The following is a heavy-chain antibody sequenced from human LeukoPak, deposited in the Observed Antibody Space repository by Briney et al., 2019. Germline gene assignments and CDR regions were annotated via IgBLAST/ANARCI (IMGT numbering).Heavy chain of an antibody. J-gene: IGHJ4*02. V-gene: IGHV3-9*01. D-gene: IGHD6-19*01. CDR3: AKDKSSGWYDGGVLFDY. Sequence: PGRSLRLSCAASGFTFDDYAMHWVRQAPGKGLECVSGISWNSGSIGYADPVKGRFTISRDNAKSSLYLQMNSLRAEDTALYYCAKDKSSGWYDGGVLFDYWGQGTLVSVFS. CDR2: ISWNSGSI. CDR1: GFTFDDYA.